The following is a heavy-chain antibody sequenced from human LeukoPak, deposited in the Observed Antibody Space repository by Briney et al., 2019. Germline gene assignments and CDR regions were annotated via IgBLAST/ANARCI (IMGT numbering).Heavy chain of an antibody. V-gene: IGHV1-69*13. CDR2: IIPIFGTA. CDR1: GGTFSSYA. D-gene: IGHD3-22*01. CDR3: ARDSYDSSGSWDI. Sequence: SVKVSCKASGGTFSSYAISWVRQAPGQGLEWMGGIIPIFGTANYAQRFQGRVTITADESTSTAYMELSSLRTEDTAVYYCARDSYDSSGSWDIWGQGTMVTVSS. J-gene: IGHJ3*02.